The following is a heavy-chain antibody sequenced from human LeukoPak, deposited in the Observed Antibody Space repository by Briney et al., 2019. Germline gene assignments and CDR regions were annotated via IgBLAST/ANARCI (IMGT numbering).Heavy chain of an antibody. D-gene: IGHD3-10*02. CDR1: GFTFSSYS. V-gene: IGHV3-48*02. CDR2: ISRGGDTI. J-gene: IGHJ4*02. CDR3: ARVFGSDDHFHY. Sequence: GGSLRLSCAASGFTFSSYSMNWVRQAPGKGLEWVSYISRGGDTIYYADSVKGRFTISRDNAQNSLYLQMNSLRDEDTAVYYCARVFGSDDHFHYWGQGTLVTVSS.